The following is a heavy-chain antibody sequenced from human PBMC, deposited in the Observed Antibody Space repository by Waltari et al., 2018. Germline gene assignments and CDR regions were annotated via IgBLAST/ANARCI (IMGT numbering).Heavy chain of an antibody. V-gene: IGHV1-2*06. Sequence: QVQLVQSGAEVKKPGASVKVSCKASGYPFTSYYMHWVRQAPGHGLEWMGRINPNSGGTNYAQKFQGSVTMTRDTSISTAYMELSRLRSDDTAVYYCARGQDIVVVVAARPLIYYMDVWGKGTTVTVSS. CDR3: ARGQDIVVVVAARPLIYYMDV. CDR2: INPNSGGT. CDR1: GYPFTSYY. J-gene: IGHJ6*03. D-gene: IGHD2-15*01.